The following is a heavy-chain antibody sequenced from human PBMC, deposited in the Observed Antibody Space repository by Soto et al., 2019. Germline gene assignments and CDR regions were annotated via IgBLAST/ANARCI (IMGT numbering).Heavy chain of an antibody. CDR1: GYSFTSYW. CDR2: IDPSDSYT. D-gene: IGHD2-2*01. V-gene: IGHV5-10-1*01. CDR3: ARLVVVPAIVDYYYYGMDV. Sequence: GESLKISCKGSGYSFTSYWISWVRQMPGKGLEWMGRIDPSDSYTNYSPSFQGHVTISADKSISTAYLQWSSLKASDTAMYYCARLVVVPAIVDYYYYGMDVWRQGTTVTVSS. J-gene: IGHJ6*02.